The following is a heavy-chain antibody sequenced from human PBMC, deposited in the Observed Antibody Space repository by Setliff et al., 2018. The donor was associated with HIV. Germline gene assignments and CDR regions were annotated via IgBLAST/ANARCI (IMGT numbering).Heavy chain of an antibody. CDR1: GFSFESHW. V-gene: IGHV3-74*01. J-gene: IGHJ3*02. CDR2: ISGDGTRT. D-gene: IGHD4-4*01. CDR3: ARGRDDYNYDPFDI. Sequence: GGSLRLSCAASGFSFESHWMHWVRQSPGKGLVWISRISGDGTRTAYADSAKGRFTISRDNAANTLYLQVDGLRGEDSAVYYCARGRDDYNYDPFDIWGQGTMVTVSS.